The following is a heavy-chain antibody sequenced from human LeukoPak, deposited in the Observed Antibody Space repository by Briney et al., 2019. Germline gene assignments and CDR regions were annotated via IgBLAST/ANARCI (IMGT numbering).Heavy chain of an antibody. CDR1: GYSLSDLS. D-gene: IGHD1-1*01. J-gene: IGHJ3*02. V-gene: IGHV1-24*01. Sequence: ASVKVSCRVSGYSLSDLSIHWVRHVGGKGLEWMGGFEPEEGEHGETIFAQNFEDRLTLTEDTAADTAYMELASLISEDTAVYYCATDRLEIYSFHIWGQGTMVTVSS. CDR3: ATDRLEIYSFHI. CDR2: FEPEEGEHGET.